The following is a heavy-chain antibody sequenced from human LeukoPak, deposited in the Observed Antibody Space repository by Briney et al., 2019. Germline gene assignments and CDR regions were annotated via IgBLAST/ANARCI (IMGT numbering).Heavy chain of an antibody. D-gene: IGHD1-14*01. Sequence: SETLSLTCTVPGGSISSYYWSWIRQPPGKGLEWIGYIYYSGSTNYNPSLKSRVTISVDTSKNQFSLKLSSVTAADTAVYYCARGFPRTVYDYWGQGILVTVSS. J-gene: IGHJ4*02. CDR1: GGSISSYY. CDR3: ARGFPRTVYDY. CDR2: IYYSGST. V-gene: IGHV4-59*12.